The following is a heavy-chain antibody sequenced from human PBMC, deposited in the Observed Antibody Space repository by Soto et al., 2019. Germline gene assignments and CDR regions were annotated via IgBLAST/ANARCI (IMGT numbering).Heavy chain of an antibody. V-gene: IGHV1-46*01. CDR1: GYIFSSYY. D-gene: IGHD3-10*01. CDR3: ARDRDYPGNVWFVP. CDR2: INHSGAST. Sequence: QVQLVQSGAEVKKPGASVKVSCKASGYIFSSYYMHWVRQAPGQGLEWMGIINHSGASTSYAQRFQGRVTMSGDMSTTTLYMGLSSLRSEDTAVYYCARDRDYPGNVWFVPWGQGTLVTVSS. J-gene: IGHJ5*02.